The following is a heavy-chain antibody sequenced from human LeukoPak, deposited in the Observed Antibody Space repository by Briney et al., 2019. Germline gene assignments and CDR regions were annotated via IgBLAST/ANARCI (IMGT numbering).Heavy chain of an antibody. CDR3: ARHRTYYYDSTTYYLDY. D-gene: IGHD3-22*01. V-gene: IGHV4-39*01. CDR1: GGSISSSSYS. CDR2: SYYSGST. Sequence: PSETLSLTCTVSGGSISSSSYSWGWGRQPPGKVREWIGSSYYSGSTYYNPSLKSRVTISVDTSKNQFSLKLSSVTAADTAVYYCARHRTYYYDSTTYYLDYWGQGTLVTVSS. J-gene: IGHJ4*02.